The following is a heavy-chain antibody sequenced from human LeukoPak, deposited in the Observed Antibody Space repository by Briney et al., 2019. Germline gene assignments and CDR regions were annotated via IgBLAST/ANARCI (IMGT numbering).Heavy chain of an antibody. J-gene: IGHJ4*02. CDR1: GGSISSYY. D-gene: IGHD3-10*01. CDR2: IYTSGST. Sequence: PSEALSLTCTVSGGSISSYYWSWIRQPAGKGLEWIGRIYTSGSTNYNPSLKSRVTMSVDTSKNQFSLKVSSVTAADTAVYYCARGITYGSETYYGNIDYWGQGTLVTVSS. V-gene: IGHV4-4*07. CDR3: ARGITYGSETYYGNIDY.